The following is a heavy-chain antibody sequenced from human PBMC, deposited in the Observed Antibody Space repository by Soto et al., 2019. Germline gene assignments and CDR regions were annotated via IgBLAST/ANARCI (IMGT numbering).Heavy chain of an antibody. CDR3: AKDREWELLLGHFDY. CDR2: VTFEGSNN. J-gene: IGHJ4*02. Sequence: GGSLRLSCAASGFTFSSYGMHWVRQAPGKGLEWVAVVTFEGSNNYYADSVRGRFTISRDNSKNTLYLQMNGLRAEDTAVYYCAKDREWELLLGHFDYWGQGTLVTVSS. D-gene: IGHD1-26*01. CDR1: GFTFSSYG. V-gene: IGHV3-30*18.